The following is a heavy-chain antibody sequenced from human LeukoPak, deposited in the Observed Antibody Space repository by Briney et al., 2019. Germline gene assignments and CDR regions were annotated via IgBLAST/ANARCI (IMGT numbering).Heavy chain of an antibody. CDR2: IYYSGST. V-gene: IGHV4-39*01. CDR3: ATRPNDIAALFDY. Sequence: SETLSLTRTVPGGSISSSSYYWGWIRQPPGKGLEWIGSIYYSGSTYYNPSLKSRVTISVDTSKNQFSLKLSSVTAADTAVYYCATRPNDIAALFDYWGQGTLVTVSS. CDR1: GGSISSSSYY. D-gene: IGHD6-6*01. J-gene: IGHJ4*02.